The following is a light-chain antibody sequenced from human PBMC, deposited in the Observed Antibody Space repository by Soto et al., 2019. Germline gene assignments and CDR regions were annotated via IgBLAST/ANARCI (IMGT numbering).Light chain of an antibody. J-gene: IGKJ4*01. V-gene: IGKV1-33*01. CDR2: DAS. CDR3: QQFASLPLT. Sequence: DIQMTQSPSSLSASVGDSVTITCQASQDIRNYLSWYQQKPGQAPNLLIYDASNLETGVPSRFGGSGSGTHFTFTISSLQPEDIATYYCQQFASLPLTFGEGTKVDIK. CDR1: QDIRNY.